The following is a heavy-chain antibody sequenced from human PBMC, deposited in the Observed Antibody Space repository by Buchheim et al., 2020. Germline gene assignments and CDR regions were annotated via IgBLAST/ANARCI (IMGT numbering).Heavy chain of an antibody. J-gene: IGHJ6*03. Sequence: EVQLVESGGGLVQPGGSLRLSCAASGFTFSSYWMHWVRQAPGKGLVWVSRSCDSGTWTYYADSVKGRFTFSRDNSKSTLHLQMNSLRAEDTAVYYCAKGLLLYADYYYYYMDVWGKGTT. CDR2: SCDSGTWT. CDR3: AKGLLLYADYYYYYMDV. V-gene: IGHV3-74*01. D-gene: IGHD2-2*02. CDR1: GFTFSSYW.